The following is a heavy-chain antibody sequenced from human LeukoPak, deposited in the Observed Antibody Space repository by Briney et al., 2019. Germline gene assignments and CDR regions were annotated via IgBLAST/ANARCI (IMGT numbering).Heavy chain of an antibody. Sequence: PETLSLTCTVSGGSISSYYWSWIRQPPGKGLEWIGYIYYSGSTNYNPSLKSRVTISVDTSKNQFSLKLSSVTAADTAVYYCARGGYSYGYLVSWGQGTLVTVSS. V-gene: IGHV4-59*01. D-gene: IGHD5-18*01. J-gene: IGHJ4*02. CDR3: ARGGYSYGYLVS. CDR1: GGSISSYY. CDR2: IYYSGST.